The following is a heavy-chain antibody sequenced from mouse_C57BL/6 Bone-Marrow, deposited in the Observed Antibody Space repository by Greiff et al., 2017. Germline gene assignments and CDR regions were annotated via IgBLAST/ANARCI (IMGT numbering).Heavy chain of an antibody. Sequence: VQLQQSGPELVKPGASVKISCKASGYTFTDYYMNWVKQSHGKSLEWIGDINPNNGGTSYNQKFKGKATLTVDKSSSTAYMELRSLTSEDSAVYYCASHSSNYSWFAYWGQGTLVTVSA. J-gene: IGHJ3*01. CDR1: GYTFTDYY. CDR2: INPNNGGT. V-gene: IGHV1-26*01. CDR3: ASHSSNYSWFAY. D-gene: IGHD2-5*01.